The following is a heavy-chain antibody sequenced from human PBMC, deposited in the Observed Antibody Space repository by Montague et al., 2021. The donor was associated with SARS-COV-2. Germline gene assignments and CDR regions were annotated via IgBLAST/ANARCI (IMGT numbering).Heavy chain of an antibody. J-gene: IGHJ4*02. CDR2: YRLEWYN. CDR3: ARGGNWLYYFDY. Sequence: YRLEWYNDYAVSVKSRITINPDTSKNQFSLQLNSVTPEDTAVYYCARGGNWLYYFDYWGQGTLVTVSS. D-gene: IGHD1-1*01. V-gene: IGHV6-1*01.